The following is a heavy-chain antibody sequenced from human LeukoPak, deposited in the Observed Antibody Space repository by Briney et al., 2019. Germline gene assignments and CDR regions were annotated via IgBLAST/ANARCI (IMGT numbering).Heavy chain of an antibody. CDR2: MNPENGNT. CDR1: GYTFTSYG. V-gene: IGHV1-8*02. J-gene: IGHJ4*02. CDR3: ARRYAGGWTDY. Sequence: ASVKVSCKASGYTFTSYGISWVRQAPGQGLEWMGWMNPENGNTGYAERFQGRVTLTRNTSISTAYMELSSLGSEDTAVYYCARRYAGGWTDYWGQGTLVTVS. D-gene: IGHD6-19*01.